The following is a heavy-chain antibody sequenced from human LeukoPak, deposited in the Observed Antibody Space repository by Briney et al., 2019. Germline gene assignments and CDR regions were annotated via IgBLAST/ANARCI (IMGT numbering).Heavy chain of an antibody. V-gene: IGHV3-13*01. J-gene: IGHJ6*03. D-gene: IGHD2-15*01. Sequence: GGSLRLSCAASGFTFSSYGMHWVRQATGKGLEWVSAIGTAGDTYYPGSVKGRFTISRENAKNSLYLQMNSLRAGDTAVYYCARDRGGGHMDVWGKGTTVTISS. CDR3: ARDRGGGHMDV. CDR1: GFTFSSYG. CDR2: IGTAGDT.